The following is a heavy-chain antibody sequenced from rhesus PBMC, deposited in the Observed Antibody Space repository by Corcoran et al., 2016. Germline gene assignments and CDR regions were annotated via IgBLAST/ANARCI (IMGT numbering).Heavy chain of an antibody. CDR1: GYSISSGYG. CDR3: ARAVTPDY. V-gene: IGHV4-127*01. D-gene: IGHD4-35*01. Sequence: QVQLQESGPGLVKPSETLSLTCAVSGYSISSGYGWSWIRQPPGKGLEWIGYIGGSSGSTNYNPSRKSRGTSSKDTAKNQFSLKLSSVTAADTAVYYCARAVTPDYWGQGVLVTVSS. J-gene: IGHJ4*01. CDR2: IGGSSGST.